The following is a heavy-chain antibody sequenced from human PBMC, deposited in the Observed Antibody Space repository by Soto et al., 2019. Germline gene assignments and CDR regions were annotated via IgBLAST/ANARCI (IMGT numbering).Heavy chain of an antibody. CDR1: GFTFSSYS. J-gene: IGHJ4*02. D-gene: IGHD6-13*01. CDR2: ISSSSSYI. CDR3: ARDSRRAAAGTDY. Sequence: GGSLRLSCAASGFTFSSYSMNWVRQAPGKGLEWVSSISSSSSYIYYADSVKGRFTISRDNAKNSLYLQMNSLRAEDTAVYYCARDSRRAAAGTDYWGQGTLVTVSS. V-gene: IGHV3-21*01.